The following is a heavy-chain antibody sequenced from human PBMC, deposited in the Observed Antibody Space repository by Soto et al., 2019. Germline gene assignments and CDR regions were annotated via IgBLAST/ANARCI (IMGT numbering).Heavy chain of an antibody. CDR3: ARDKRDLRFLEWSYYFDF. J-gene: IGHJ4*02. CDR1: GFTFSSYA. V-gene: IGHV3-30-3*01. CDR2: ISYDGSNK. D-gene: IGHD3-3*01. Sequence: QVQLVESGGGVVQPGRSLRLSCAASGFTFSSYAMHWARQAPGKGLEWVAVISYDGSNKYYADSVKGRFIISRDNSKNTLYLQMNSLRAEDTAVYYCARDKRDLRFLEWSYYFDFWGQGTLVTVSS.